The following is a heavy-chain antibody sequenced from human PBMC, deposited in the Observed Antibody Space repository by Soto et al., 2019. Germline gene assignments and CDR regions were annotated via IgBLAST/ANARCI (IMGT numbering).Heavy chain of an antibody. CDR2: IYYSGTT. CDR1: GGSVNSGNYY. V-gene: IGHV4-61*01. Sequence: SETLSLTCAVNGGSVNSGNYYWSWSRQPPGKGLECIGYIYYSGTTNYNPSLKSRVTISVDTSKNQFSLRLSSVTTADTAVYYCATTKGDFWGQGTLVTVSS. J-gene: IGHJ4*02. CDR3: ATTKGDF. D-gene: IGHD2-21*01.